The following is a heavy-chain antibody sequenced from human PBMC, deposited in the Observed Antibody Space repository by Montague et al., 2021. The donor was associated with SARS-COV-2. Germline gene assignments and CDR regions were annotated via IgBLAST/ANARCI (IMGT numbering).Heavy chain of an antibody. J-gene: IGHJ3*02. V-gene: IGHV4-59*01. D-gene: IGHD6-19*01. Sequence: SETLSLTCTVSGGSISSYYWSWIRQPPGKGLEWIGYIYYSGSTNYNPSLKSRVTISVDTSKNQFSLKLSSVTAADTAGYYCARGSGWMGNAFDIWGQGTMDTVAS. CDR1: GGSISSYY. CDR2: IYYSGST. CDR3: ARGSGWMGNAFDI.